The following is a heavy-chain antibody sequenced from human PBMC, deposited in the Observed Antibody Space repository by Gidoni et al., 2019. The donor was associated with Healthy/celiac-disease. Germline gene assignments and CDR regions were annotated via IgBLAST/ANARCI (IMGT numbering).Heavy chain of an antibody. Sequence: QVQLQQWGAGLLKPSETLSRTCAVYGGSFSGYYWSWIRQPPGKGLEWIGEINHSGSTNYNPSLKSRVTISVDTSKNQFSLKLSSVTAADTAVYYCARGRRSYDYGDYGDLGYWGQGTLVTVSS. CDR2: INHSGST. CDR3: ARGRRSYDYGDYGDLGY. CDR1: GGSFSGYY. V-gene: IGHV4-34*01. D-gene: IGHD4-17*01. J-gene: IGHJ4*02.